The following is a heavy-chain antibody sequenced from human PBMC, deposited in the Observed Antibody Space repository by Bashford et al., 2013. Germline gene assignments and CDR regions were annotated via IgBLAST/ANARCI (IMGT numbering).Heavy chain of an antibody. CDR2: IYPGDSDT. J-gene: IGHJ4*02. Sequence: GESLKISCKGSGYSFTSYWIGWVRQMPGKGLEWMGIIYPGDSDTRYSPSFQGQVTISADKSISTAYLQWSSLKASDTAMYYCARHAGSYYYGSGSLHPGDYWGQGTLVTVSS. CDR3: ARHAGSYYYGSGSLHPGDY. D-gene: IGHD3-10*01. V-gene: IGHV5-51*01. CDR1: GYSFTSYW.